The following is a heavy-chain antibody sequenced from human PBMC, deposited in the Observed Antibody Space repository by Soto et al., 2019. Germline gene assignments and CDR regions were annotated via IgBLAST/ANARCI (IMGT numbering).Heavy chain of an antibody. Sequence: SETLSLTCTVSGGSISTTGYYWGWIRQPPGKGLEWIGTTSYSGGTYYNPSLKSRVTISVDTSKNQFSLKLSSVTAADTAVYVGARVPGGGYLDSRGQGSLVTV. D-gene: IGHD6-13*01. CDR2: TSYSGGT. V-gene: IGHV4-39*01. CDR3: ARVPGGGYLDS. CDR1: GGSISTTGYY. J-gene: IGHJ4*02.